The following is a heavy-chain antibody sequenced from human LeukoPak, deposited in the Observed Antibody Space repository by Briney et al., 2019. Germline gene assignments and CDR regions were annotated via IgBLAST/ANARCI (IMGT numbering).Heavy chain of an antibody. Sequence: SETLSLTCTVSGGSIGSGDYYWNWIRQPPGKGLEWIGYIYDSGSTYYNPSLKSRVTISVDTSKNQFYPKLSSVTASDTAVYYCARDRGVVVPFDSWGLGALVTVSS. J-gene: IGHJ4*02. CDR3: ARDRGVVVPFDS. CDR2: IYDSGST. CDR1: GGSIGSGDYY. D-gene: IGHD2-2*01. V-gene: IGHV4-30-4*08.